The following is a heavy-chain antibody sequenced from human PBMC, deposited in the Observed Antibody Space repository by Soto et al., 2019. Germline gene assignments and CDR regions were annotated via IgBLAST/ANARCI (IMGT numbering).Heavy chain of an antibody. J-gene: IGHJ4*02. V-gene: IGHV3-64*02. D-gene: IGHD3-10*01. CDR3: ARGSYYSSGTVHRPYDY. CDR2: ISYDGTIT. CDR1: GFPFSIYA. Sequence: PGGSLRLSCATSGFPFSIYAMHWVRQAPGKGLEYVSAISYDGTITYYADSVKGRFTISRDDSRKTVYLQMGSLRPEDMAVYYCARGSYYSSGTVHRPYDYWGQGTLVTVSS.